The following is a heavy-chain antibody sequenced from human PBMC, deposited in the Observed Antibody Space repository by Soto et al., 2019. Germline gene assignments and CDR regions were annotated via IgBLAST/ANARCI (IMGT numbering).Heavy chain of an antibody. CDR1: GFTFSSYT. Sequence: EVQLVESGGGLVQPGGSLRLSCVASGFTFSSYTMNWVRQAPGKGLEWISHISSSSSTIYYADSVKGRFTISRDNAKNSLFLQMNSLRDEDTAVYYCARASVVREGFDYWGQGTLVNVS. D-gene: IGHD2-15*01. CDR3: ARASVVREGFDY. V-gene: IGHV3-48*02. CDR2: ISSSSSTI. J-gene: IGHJ4*02.